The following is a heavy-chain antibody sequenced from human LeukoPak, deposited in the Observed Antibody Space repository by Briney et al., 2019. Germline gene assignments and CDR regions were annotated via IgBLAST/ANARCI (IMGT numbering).Heavy chain of an antibody. CDR1: GVSTTNGIYY. J-gene: IGHJ4*02. CDR3: ARHAEYNSGWHFYLDH. CDR2: VHNVGST. Sequence: SETLSLTCTVSGVSTTNGIYYWAWIRQSPGKGLEWIGSVHNVGSTYYNLSLRSRVTMSIDTSKNQFSLRLNSVTAADTAVYYCARHAEYNSGWHFYLDHWGQGILVTVFS. V-gene: IGHV4-39*01. D-gene: IGHD6-19*01.